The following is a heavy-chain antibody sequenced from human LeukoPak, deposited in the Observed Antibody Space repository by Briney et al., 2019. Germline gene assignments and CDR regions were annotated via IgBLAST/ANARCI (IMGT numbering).Heavy chain of an antibody. CDR2: IYHSGST. J-gene: IGHJ4*02. V-gene: IGHV4-30-2*01. CDR1: GGSISSGGYS. D-gene: IGHD2-2*01. CDR3: ARVAVPAAIDASDI. Sequence: SQTLSLTCAVSGGSISSGGYSWSWIRQPPGKGLEWIGYIYHSGSTYYNPSLKSRVTISVDRSKNQFSLKLSSVTAADTAVYYCARVAVPAAIDASDIWGQGTLVTVSS.